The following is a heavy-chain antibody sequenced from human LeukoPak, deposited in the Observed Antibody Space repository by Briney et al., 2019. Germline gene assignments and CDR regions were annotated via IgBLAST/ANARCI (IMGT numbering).Heavy chain of an antibody. J-gene: IGHJ3*02. Sequence: KTSETLSLTCTVSGGSISSGGYYWSWIRQHPGKGLEWIGYIYYSGSTYYNPSLKSRVTISVDTSKNQFSLKLSSVTAADTAVYYCARVGYSSGWYDSWQKIDIWGQGTMVTVSS. CDR1: GGSISSGGYY. CDR3: ARVGYSSGWYDSWQKIDI. V-gene: IGHV4-31*03. D-gene: IGHD6-19*01. CDR2: IYYSGST.